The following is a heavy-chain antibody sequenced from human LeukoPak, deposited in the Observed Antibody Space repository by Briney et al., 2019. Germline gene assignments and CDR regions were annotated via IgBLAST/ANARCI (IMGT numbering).Heavy chain of an antibody. J-gene: IGHJ4*02. Sequence: GASVKVSCKASGYTFTSYDINWVRQATGQGLEWMGWINSNSGDTNYAQKFQARVTMTRDTSISAAYMELRYLRSDDTAVYFCARARGYCSSTSCPPLDYWGQGTLVSVSS. CDR1: GYTFTSYD. CDR2: INSNSGDT. D-gene: IGHD2-2*03. CDR3: ARARGYCSSTSCPPLDY. V-gene: IGHV1-2*02.